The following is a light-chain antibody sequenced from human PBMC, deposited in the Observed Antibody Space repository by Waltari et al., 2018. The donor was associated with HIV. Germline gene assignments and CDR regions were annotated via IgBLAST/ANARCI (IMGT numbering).Light chain of an antibody. CDR2: RHD. V-gene: IGLV1-47*01. Sequence: QSVLTQPPSASGTPCQRVTISCSGSSSTIGCTYFSWYQQVPGATPKLLIDRHDQRPSGVPDRFSGSKSGTSASLAISGRRSEDEADYYCAVWDDSLSGWVFGGGTKLTVL. CDR1: SSTIGCTY. J-gene: IGLJ3*02. CDR3: AVWDDSLSGWV.